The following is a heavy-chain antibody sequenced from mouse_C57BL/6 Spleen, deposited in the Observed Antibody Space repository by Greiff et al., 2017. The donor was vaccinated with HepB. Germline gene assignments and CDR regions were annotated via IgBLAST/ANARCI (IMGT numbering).Heavy chain of an antibody. J-gene: IGHJ2*01. Sequence: VQRVESGPELVKPGASVKISCKASGYAFSSSWMNWVKQRPGKGLEWIGRIYPGDGDTNYNGKFKGKATLTADKSSSTAYMQLSSLTSEDSAVYFCASDYYGSTLDYWGQGTTLTISS. CDR3: ASDYYGSTLDY. V-gene: IGHV1-82*01. CDR1: GYAFSSSW. D-gene: IGHD1-1*01. CDR2: IYPGDGDT.